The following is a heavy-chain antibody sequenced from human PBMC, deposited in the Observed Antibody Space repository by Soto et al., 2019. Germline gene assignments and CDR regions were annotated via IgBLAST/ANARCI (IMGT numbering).Heavy chain of an antibody. CDR3: ARGLSGYYGFDY. Sequence: PGGSLRLSCAASGLTFSSYWMHWVRQAPGKGLVWVSRINSDGSSTSYADSVKGRFTISRDNAKNTLYLQMNTLRAEGTAVYYCARGLSGYYGFDYWGQGTLVTVSS. CDR2: INSDGSST. D-gene: IGHD5-12*01. V-gene: IGHV3-74*01. CDR1: GLTFSSYW. J-gene: IGHJ4*02.